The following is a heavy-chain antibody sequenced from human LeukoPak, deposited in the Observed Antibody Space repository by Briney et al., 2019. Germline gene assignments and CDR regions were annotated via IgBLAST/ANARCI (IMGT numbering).Heavy chain of an antibody. CDR2: INHSGST. CDR1: GGSFSGYY. CDR3: ARGVYCSGGNCYLPLDS. D-gene: IGHD2-15*01. J-gene: IGHJ4*02. V-gene: IGHV4-34*01. Sequence: SETLSLTCAVDGGSFSGYYWSWIRQPPGKGLEWIGEINHSGSTNYSPSLQSRVTISVDTSKNQFSLKLSSVTAADTAVYYCARGVYCSGGNCYLPLDSWGQGTLVTVSS.